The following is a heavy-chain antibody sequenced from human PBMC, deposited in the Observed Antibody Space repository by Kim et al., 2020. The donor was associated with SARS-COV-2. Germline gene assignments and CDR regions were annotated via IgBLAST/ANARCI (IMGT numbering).Heavy chain of an antibody. Sequence: GGSLRLSCAASGFTFGDYAMHWVRQAPGKGLEWVSGIGWNSGSIGYLDSVKGRFTISRDNAKKTLYLQMNSLRAEDTALYYCAKGLDSYYYYGMDVWGQGTTVTVSS. D-gene: IGHD6-19*01. CDR2: IGWNSGSI. V-gene: IGHV3-9*01. CDR3: AKGLDSYYYYGMDV. CDR1: GFTFGDYA. J-gene: IGHJ6*02.